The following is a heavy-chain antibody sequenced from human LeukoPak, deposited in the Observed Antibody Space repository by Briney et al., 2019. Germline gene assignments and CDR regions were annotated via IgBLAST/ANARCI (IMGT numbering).Heavy chain of an antibody. D-gene: IGHD3-10*01. CDR1: GGSISSGGYS. V-gene: IGHV4-30-2*01. CDR2: IYHSGST. CDR3: AREKLLWFGASAARQPFIDY. J-gene: IGHJ4*02. Sequence: PSETLSLTCAVSGGSISSGGYSWSWIRQPPGKGLEWIGYIYHSGSTYYNPSLKSRVTISVDTSKNQFSLKLSSVTAADTAVYYCAREKLLWFGASAARQPFIDYWGQGTLVTVSS.